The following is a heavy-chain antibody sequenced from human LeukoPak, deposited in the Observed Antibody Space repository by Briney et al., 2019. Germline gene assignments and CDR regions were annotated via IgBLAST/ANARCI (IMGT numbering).Heavy chain of an antibody. J-gene: IGHJ6*02. Sequence: GGPLRLSCAASGFTFSSYAMSWVRQAPGKGLEWVSAISGSGGSTYYADSVKGRFTISRDNSKNTLYLQMNSLRAEDTAVYYCAKDVYYYDSSGYYRTYYYYYGMDVWGQGTTVTVSS. CDR2: ISGSGGST. CDR3: AKDVYYYDSSGYYRTYYYYYGMDV. V-gene: IGHV3-23*01. D-gene: IGHD3-22*01. CDR1: GFTFSSYA.